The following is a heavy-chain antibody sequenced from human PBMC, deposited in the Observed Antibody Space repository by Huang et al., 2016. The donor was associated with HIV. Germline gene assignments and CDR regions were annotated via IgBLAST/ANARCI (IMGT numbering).Heavy chain of an antibody. Sequence: QVQLVESGGGVVEPGRSLRVPCAASGFSFSDSGMHWVRQAPGKGLGWVAVRSYDGRNKFYADSVKGRFTISRDNSKNTVYLQMNSLRAGDTAVYYCAKDRRAYYYGSGIEYWGQGARVTVSS. D-gene: IGHD3-10*01. CDR3: AKDRRAYYYGSGIEY. CDR2: RSYDGRNK. J-gene: IGHJ4*02. CDR1: GFSFSDSG. V-gene: IGHV3-30*18.